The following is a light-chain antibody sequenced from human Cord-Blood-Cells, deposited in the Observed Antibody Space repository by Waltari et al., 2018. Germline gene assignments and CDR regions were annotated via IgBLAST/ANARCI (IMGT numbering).Light chain of an antibody. CDR2: AAS. V-gene: IGKV1-12*01. CDR1: RGISSW. Sequence: DIQMTQSPSSVSASVGDRVTITCWASRGISSWLAWYQQKPGKAPKLLIYAASSLQSGVPSRFSGSGSGTDVTLTISSLQPEDFATCYCQQANSFPFTVGPGTKVDIK. CDR3: QQANSFPFT. J-gene: IGKJ3*01.